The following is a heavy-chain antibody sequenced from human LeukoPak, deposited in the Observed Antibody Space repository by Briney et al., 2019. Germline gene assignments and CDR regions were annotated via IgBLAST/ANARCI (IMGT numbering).Heavy chain of an antibody. CDR1: GYTLTELS. J-gene: IGHJ4*02. D-gene: IGHD3-10*01. CDR2: FDPEDGET. CDR3: ATNAVLWFGELTHPFDY. Sequence: ASVKVSCKVSGYTLTELSMHWVRQAPGKGLEWMGGFDPEDGETIYAQKLQGRVTMTEDTSTDTAYMELSSLRSEDTAVYYCATNAVLWFGELTHPFDYWGQGTLVTVSS. V-gene: IGHV1-24*01.